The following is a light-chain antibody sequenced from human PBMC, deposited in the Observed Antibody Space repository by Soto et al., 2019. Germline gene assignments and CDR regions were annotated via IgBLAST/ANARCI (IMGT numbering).Light chain of an antibody. J-gene: IGKJ4*01. V-gene: IGKV3-15*01. CDR3: QQYNNWPPVT. CDR1: QSVRSN. Sequence: EIVMTQSPATLSVSPGESATLSCRASQSVRSNLAWYQQKPGQAPRLLIYGASTRATGIPARFSGSGSGTEFTLTISSLQSEDFAVYDCQQYNNWPPVTFGGGTKVEIK. CDR2: GAS.